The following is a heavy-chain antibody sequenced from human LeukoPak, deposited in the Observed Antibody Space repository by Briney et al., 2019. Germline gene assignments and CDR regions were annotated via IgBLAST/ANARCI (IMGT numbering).Heavy chain of an antibody. CDR1: GDSVSGNSIA. J-gene: IGHJ3*02. Sequence: SQTLSLTCAISGDSVSGNSIAWTWIRQSPSRGLEWLGRTYYRSKWYSDSALSLKGLISINPDTSKNQFSLQLTSVTPEDSAVYYCARVALGSCTDSAFYSRTFDIWGQGTMVTVSS. V-gene: IGHV6-1*01. D-gene: IGHD2-8*02. CDR3: ARVALGSCTDSAFYSRTFDI. CDR2: TYYRSKWYS.